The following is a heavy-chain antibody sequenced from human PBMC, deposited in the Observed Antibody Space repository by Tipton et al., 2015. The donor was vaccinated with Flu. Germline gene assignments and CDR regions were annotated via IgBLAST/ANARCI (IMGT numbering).Heavy chain of an antibody. CDR2: IYYSGST. CDR1: GGSISSSGYY. CDR3: ARGVLLHYDAFDI. J-gene: IGHJ3*02. V-gene: IGHV4-39*01. D-gene: IGHD2-8*01. Sequence: TLSLTCSVSGGSISSSGYYWAWIRQPPGKGLEWIGTIYYSGSTYYNPSLKSRVTISVDTSKNQFSLKLSSVTAADTAVYYCARGVLLHYDAFDIWGQGTMVTVSS.